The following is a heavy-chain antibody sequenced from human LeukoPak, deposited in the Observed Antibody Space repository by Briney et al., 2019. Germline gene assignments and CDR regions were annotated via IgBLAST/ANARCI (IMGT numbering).Heavy chain of an antibody. CDR3: ASAGYDILTFDY. D-gene: IGHD3-9*01. CDR1: GGSISSSSYY. J-gene: IGHJ4*02. Sequence: SETLSLTCTVSGGSISSSSYYWGWIRQPPGKGLEWIGSIYYSGSTYYNPSLKSRVTISVDTSKNQFSLKLSSVTAADTAVYYCASAGYDILTFDYWGQGILVTVSS. CDR2: IYYSGST. V-gene: IGHV4-39*01.